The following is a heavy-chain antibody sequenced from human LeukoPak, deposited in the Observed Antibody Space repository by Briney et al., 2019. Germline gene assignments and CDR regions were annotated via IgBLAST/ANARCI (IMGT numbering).Heavy chain of an antibody. CDR2: MYYSGST. CDR3: VRLNGGYYEAIFDY. J-gene: IGHJ4*02. CDR1: GGSISGSNYY. D-gene: IGHD3-22*01. Sequence: SETLSLTCTVSGGSISGSNYYWGWIRQPPGKGLECIGSMYYSGSTFYNPPLKSRVTISVDTSKNQFSLKLRSVTAADTAVYYCVRLNGGYYEAIFDYWGQGTLFTVSS. V-gene: IGHV4-39*01.